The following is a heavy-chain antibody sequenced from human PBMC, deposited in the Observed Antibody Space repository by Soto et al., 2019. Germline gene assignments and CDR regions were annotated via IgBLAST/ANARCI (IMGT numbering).Heavy chain of an antibody. J-gene: IGHJ5*02. CDR3: AKENRDDDSGWYSSTDWFDP. CDR1: GYTFSNYG. V-gene: IGHV1-18*01. CDR2: ISAYNGNI. Sequence: QVQLVQSGAEVKKPGASVKVSCKASGYTFSNYGISWVRQAPGQGLEWMGWISAYNGNIKFAQKVQGRVTMTTDTFTSTAYMELSSLRFEDTAVYYCAKENRDDDSGWYSSTDWFDPWGQGTLVTVSS. D-gene: IGHD6-19*01.